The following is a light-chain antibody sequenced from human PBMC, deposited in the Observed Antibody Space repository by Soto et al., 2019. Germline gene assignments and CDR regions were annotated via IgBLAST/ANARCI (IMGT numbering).Light chain of an antibody. CDR2: AAS. CDR3: QQYNNWIT. CDR1: QSISIN. J-gene: IGKJ5*01. V-gene: IGKV3-15*01. Sequence: EIVMTQSPATLSVSPGERAILSCRASQSISINLAWYQQKPGQAPRLLIYAASNRATGVPARFSGSWSGTEFTLTISSLQSEDFAVYYCQQYNNWITFGQGTRLEMK.